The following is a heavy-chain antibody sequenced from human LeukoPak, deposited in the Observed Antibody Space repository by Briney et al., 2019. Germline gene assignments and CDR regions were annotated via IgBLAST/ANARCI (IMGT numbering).Heavy chain of an antibody. CDR3: TRVGYYDSGLDY. J-gene: IGHJ4*02. D-gene: IGHD3-22*01. Sequence: PGGSLRLSCTASGFTFGDYAMSWVRQAPGKGLEWVGFIRSKAYGGTTEYAASVKGRFTISRDDSKSIAYLQMNSLKTEDTAVYYCTRVGYYDSGLDYWGQGTLVTVSS. CDR2: IRSKAYGGTT. CDR1: GFTFGDYA. V-gene: IGHV3-49*04.